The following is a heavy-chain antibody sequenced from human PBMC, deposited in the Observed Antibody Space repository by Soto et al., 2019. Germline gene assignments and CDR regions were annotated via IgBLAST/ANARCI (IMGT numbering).Heavy chain of an antibody. D-gene: IGHD3-10*01. V-gene: IGHV3-64*01. Sequence: GGSLRLSCAASGFTFSSYAMHWVRQAPGKGLEYVSAISSNGGSTYYANSVKGRFTISRDNSKNTLYLQMGSLRAEDMAVYYCARGGITMVRGPPGLGNWFDPWGQGTLVTVSS. J-gene: IGHJ5*02. CDR2: ISSNGGST. CDR3: ARGGITMVRGPPGLGNWFDP. CDR1: GFTFSSYA.